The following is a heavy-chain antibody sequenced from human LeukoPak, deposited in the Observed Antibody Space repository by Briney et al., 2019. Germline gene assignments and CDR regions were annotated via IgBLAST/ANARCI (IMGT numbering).Heavy chain of an antibody. Sequence: SETLSLTCTVSGGSISSYYWSWIRQPPGKGPAWIGYISFSGSTNYNPSLKSRVTISVDTSKNQFSLKLSSVTAADTAVYYCAREGSRYGSGGDAFDIWGQGTMVTVSS. V-gene: IGHV4-59*01. CDR2: ISFSGST. J-gene: IGHJ3*02. D-gene: IGHD5-18*01. CDR3: AREGSRYGSGGDAFDI. CDR1: GGSISSYY.